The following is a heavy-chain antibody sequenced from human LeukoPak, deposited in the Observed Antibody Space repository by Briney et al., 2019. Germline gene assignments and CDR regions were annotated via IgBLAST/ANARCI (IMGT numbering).Heavy chain of an antibody. Sequence: SETLSLTCAVYGGSFSGYYWSWIRQPPGKGLEWIGEINHSGSTNYNPSLRSRVTISVDTSKNQFSLKLSSVTAADTAVYYCARVRLTTVTDYWGQGTLVTVSS. D-gene: IGHD4-17*01. CDR2: INHSGST. V-gene: IGHV4-34*01. J-gene: IGHJ4*02. CDR3: ARVRLTTVTDY. CDR1: GGSFSGYY.